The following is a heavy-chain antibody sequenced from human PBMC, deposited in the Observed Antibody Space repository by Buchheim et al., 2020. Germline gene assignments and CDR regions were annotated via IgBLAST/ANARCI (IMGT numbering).Heavy chain of an antibody. V-gene: IGHV3-23*04. D-gene: IGHD1-26*01. CDR3: AKNVSGSYRHYDYYGMDV. Sequence: VQLVESGGGLVKPGGSLRLSCAASGFTFSDYYMSWIRQAPGKGLEWVSAISGSGGVTYYADSVKGRFTISRDNSKNTLYLQMNSLRAEDTAVYYCAKNVSGSYRHYDYYGMDVWGQGTT. J-gene: IGHJ6*01. CDR1: GFTFSDYY. CDR2: ISGSGGVT.